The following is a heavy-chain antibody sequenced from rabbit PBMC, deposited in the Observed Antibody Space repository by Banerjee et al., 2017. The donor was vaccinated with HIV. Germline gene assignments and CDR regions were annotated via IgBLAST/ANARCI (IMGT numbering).Heavy chain of an antibody. V-gene: IGHV1S45*01. D-gene: IGHD7-1*01. CDR1: GSDISSNA. J-gene: IGHJ4*01. CDR2: INTSSGNT. CDR3: ARDLTGVTGWNFNL. Sequence: QEQLVESGGGLVQPEGSLTLTCKASGSDISSNAMCWARQAPGKGLEWIACINTSSGNTVYATWAKGRFTISKTSWTTVTLQMTSLTAADTATYFCARDLTGVTGWNFNLWGQGTLVTVS.